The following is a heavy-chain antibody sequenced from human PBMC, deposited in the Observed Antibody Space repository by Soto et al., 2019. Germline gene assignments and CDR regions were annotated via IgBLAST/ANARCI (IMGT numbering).Heavy chain of an antibody. J-gene: IGHJ4*02. V-gene: IGHV1-2*02. Sequence: ASVKVSCEASGYTFTGYYIHWVRQAPGQGLEWMGWINPNSGGTNYAQKFQGRVTMTRDMSISTAYMELSRLRSDDTAVYYCARATGYSSSWPFDYWGQGTLVTVSS. CDR3: ARATGYSSSWPFDY. D-gene: IGHD6-13*01. CDR2: INPNSGGT. CDR1: GYTFTGYY.